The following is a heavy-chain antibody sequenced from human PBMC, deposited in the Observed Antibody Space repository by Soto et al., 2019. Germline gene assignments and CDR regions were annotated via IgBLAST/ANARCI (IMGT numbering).Heavy chain of an antibody. V-gene: IGHV4-39*01. CDR2: IYYSGST. Sequence: PSETLSLTCTVSGGSISNAAYYWGWIRQPPGKGLEWIGSIYYSGSTYYNPSLKSRVTISVDTSKNQFSLKLSSVTAADTAVYYCVRQRSSSWYKNYYGMDVWGQGTTVTVSS. J-gene: IGHJ6*02. D-gene: IGHD6-13*01. CDR3: VRQRSSSWYKNYYGMDV. CDR1: GGSISNAAYY.